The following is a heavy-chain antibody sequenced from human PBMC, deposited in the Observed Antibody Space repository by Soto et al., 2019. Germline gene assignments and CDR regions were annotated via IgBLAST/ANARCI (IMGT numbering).Heavy chain of an antibody. CDR2: ISGDGNTI. D-gene: IGHD6-13*01. V-gene: IGHV3-11*01. CDR3: ARRWSWSRPNCFAP. J-gene: IGHJ5*02. Sequence: QAQLVESGGALVKPGGSLSLSCAASGFTFRDYYMSWVRQPPGKGLEWVSYISGDGNTIHYADSVEGRFTISRDNAQNSRYLHTKGLRAGDTTLYYGARRWSWSRPNCFAPWGLEALVSFSS. CDR1: GFTFRDYY.